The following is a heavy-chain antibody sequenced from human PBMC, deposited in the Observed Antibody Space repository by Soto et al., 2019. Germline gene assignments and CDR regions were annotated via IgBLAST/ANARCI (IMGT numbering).Heavy chain of an antibody. D-gene: IGHD1-1*01. J-gene: IGHJ3*01. CDR1: GFTFNIYS. CDR2: ISSSSGTI. CDR3: ASYNWNDVKAFDF. V-gene: IGHV3-48*01. Sequence: GGSLRLSCAASGFTFNIYSMNWVRQAPGKGLEWISYISSSSGTIYYADSVKGRFTISRDNAENSLYRHMNSLRAEDTAVYYCASYNWNDVKAFDFWGQGTLVTVSS.